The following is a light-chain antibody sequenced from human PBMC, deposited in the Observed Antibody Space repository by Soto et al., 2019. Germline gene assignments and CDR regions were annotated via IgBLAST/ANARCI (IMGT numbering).Light chain of an antibody. CDR2: DAS. J-gene: IGKJ1*01. V-gene: IGKV1-33*01. CDR3: QHYNSYSEA. CDR1: QNINNY. Sequence: DIQMTQSPSSLSASVGDRVTITCQASQNINNYLNWYQQKPGRAPKLLIYDASNLEAGVPSRFRRSGSGTDFTFTISRLQPEDIATYYCQHYNSYSEAFGQGTKVELK.